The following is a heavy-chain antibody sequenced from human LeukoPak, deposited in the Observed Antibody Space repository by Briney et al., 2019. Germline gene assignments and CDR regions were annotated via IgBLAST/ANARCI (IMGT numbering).Heavy chain of an antibody. CDR2: IYHTGST. D-gene: IGHD5-18*01. CDR3: ARDRGSSGYYYLDS. J-gene: IGHJ4*02. V-gene: IGHV4-59*01. CDR1: GGPITEYY. Sequence: PSETLSLTCSVSGGPITEYYWSWIRQPPGKGLEWIGYIYHTGSTNYSTSLKSRVTMSVDGSRNQFSLKLVPVTAADTAVYYCARDRGSSGYYYLDSWGQGILVSVSS.